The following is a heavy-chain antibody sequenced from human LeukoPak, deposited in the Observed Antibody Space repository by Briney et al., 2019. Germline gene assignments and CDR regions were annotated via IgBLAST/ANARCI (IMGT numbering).Heavy chain of an antibody. V-gene: IGHV3-74*01. D-gene: IGHD1-26*01. CDR2: LNSDGNNT. CDR1: GLPIADFA. CDR3: ARVAGGSQPYYFDY. Sequence: GGSLRLSCVASGLPIADFAMHWVRQAPGKXLVWVSRLNSDGNNTAYADSVKGRFTISRDNAKNTLHLQMNSLRAEDTAVYYCARVAGGSQPYYFDYWGQGTLVTVSS. J-gene: IGHJ4*02.